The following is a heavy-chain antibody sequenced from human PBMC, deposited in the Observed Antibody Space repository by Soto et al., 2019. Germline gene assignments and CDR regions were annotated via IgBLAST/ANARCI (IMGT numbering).Heavy chain of an antibody. CDR2: IYYSGST. CDR3: ARDHSRLSWFDS. J-gene: IGHJ5*01. Sequence: QVQLQESGPGLVKPSQTLSLTCTVSGGYISSGGYYWSWIRQHPGKGLEWIGSIYYSGSTYYNPSLKSRVTISVDPSKNQFSLKLSSVTAEDTAVYYCARDHSRLSWFDSWGQGTLVTVSS. D-gene: IGHD2-21*01. CDR1: GGYISSGGYY. V-gene: IGHV4-31*03.